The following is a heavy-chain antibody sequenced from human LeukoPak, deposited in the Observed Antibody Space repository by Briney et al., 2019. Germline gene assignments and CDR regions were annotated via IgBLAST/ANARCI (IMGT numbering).Heavy chain of an antibody. CDR1: GFTFCDYA. J-gene: IGHJ4*02. D-gene: IGHD3-22*01. CDR3: TSWGHDSSGYYPLVDY. Sequence: GGSLRLSCTASGFTFCDYAMSWFRQAPGKGLEWVGFIRSKAYGGTTEYAASVKGRFTISRDDSKSIAYLQMNSLKTEDTAVYYCTSWGHDSSGYYPLVDYWGQGTLVTVSS. CDR2: IRSKAYGGTT. V-gene: IGHV3-49*03.